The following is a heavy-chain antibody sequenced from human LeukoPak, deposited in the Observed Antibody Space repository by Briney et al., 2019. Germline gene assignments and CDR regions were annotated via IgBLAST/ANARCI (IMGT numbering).Heavy chain of an antibody. Sequence: GGSLRLSCAASGFTFSSYAMSWVRQAPGKGLEWVSAISGSDDNTYYADSVKGRFTITRDNSKNTLYLQMNSLRAEDTAIYYCAKVGRSDFCSAYPFDSWGQGTLVTVSS. V-gene: IGHV3-23*01. D-gene: IGHD3-3*01. J-gene: IGHJ4*02. CDR1: GFTFSSYA. CDR2: ISGSDDNT. CDR3: AKVGRSDFCSAYPFDS.